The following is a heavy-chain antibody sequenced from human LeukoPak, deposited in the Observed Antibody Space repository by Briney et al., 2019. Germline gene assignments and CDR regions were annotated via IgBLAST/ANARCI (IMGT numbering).Heavy chain of an antibody. D-gene: IGHD5-24*01. J-gene: IGHJ4*02. CDR3: ARVYSPAWLQSAPTGLDY. CDR1: GGSLSSGGYY. V-gene: IGHV4-31*03. Sequence: SETLSLTCIVPGGSLSSGGYYWSWIRQHPGKGLEWIGYIYYSGSTYYDPSLKSRVTISVDTSKNQFSLKLSSVTAADTAVYYCARVYSPAWLQSAPTGLDYWGQGTLVTVSS. CDR2: IYYSGST.